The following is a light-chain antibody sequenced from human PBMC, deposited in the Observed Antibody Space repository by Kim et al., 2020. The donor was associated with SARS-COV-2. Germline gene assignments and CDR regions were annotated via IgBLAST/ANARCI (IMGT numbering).Light chain of an antibody. V-gene: IGLV3-9*01. CDR3: QVWDSSNI. CDR1: NIGNKN. J-gene: IGLJ2*01. CDR2: RDI. Sequence: SYELTQPLSVSVALGQTATITCQGNNIGNKNVHWYQQRPGQAPVLVIYRDINRPSGVPERFSGSNSGNTATLTVTRVQAEDEGDYICQVWDSSNIFGGGTQLTVL.